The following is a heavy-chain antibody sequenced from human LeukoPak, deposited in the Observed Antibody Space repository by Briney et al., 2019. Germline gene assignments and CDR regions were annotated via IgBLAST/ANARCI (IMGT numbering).Heavy chain of an antibody. CDR2: ISFDGVNT. J-gene: IGHJ4*02. V-gene: IGHV3-30*04. CDR3: AREGAYDILTGYYSFDY. D-gene: IGHD3-9*01. CDR1: GFTFSTYA. Sequence: GGSLRLSCAASGFTFSTYAIHWVRQAPGKGLEWVAVISFDGVNTFYADSVKGRFTISRDNSKNTLYLQMNSLRAEDTAVYYCAREGAYDILTGYYSFDYWGQGTLVTVSS.